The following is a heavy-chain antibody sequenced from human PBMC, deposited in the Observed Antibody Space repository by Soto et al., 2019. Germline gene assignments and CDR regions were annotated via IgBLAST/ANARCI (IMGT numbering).Heavy chain of an antibody. CDR3: ARRTFPGRYGSGSYGWFDP. CDR1: GDSVTSHY. D-gene: IGHD3-10*01. CDR2: MHYTGFS. V-gene: IGHV4-59*02. Sequence: SETLSLTCSFSGDSVTSHYLTWIRQSPEKGLEWIGYMHYTGFSYSNPSLKGRLTISVDRSKNQFSLQLTSVTAADTAVYYCARRTFPGRYGSGSYGWFDPWGQGTLVTVSS. J-gene: IGHJ5*02.